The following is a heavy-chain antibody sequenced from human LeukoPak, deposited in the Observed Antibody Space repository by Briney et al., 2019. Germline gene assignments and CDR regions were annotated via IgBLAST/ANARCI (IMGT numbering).Heavy chain of an antibody. Sequence: GGSLRLSCAASGFTFSSYGMSWVRQAPGKGLEWVSAISGSGGSTYYADSVKGRFTISRDNSRDILYLQMNSLRAEDTAVYYCAKDPRITGTTPHFDYWGQGTLVTVSS. J-gene: IGHJ4*02. CDR1: GFTFSSYG. V-gene: IGHV3-23*01. CDR2: ISGSGGST. CDR3: AKDPRITGTTPHFDY. D-gene: IGHD1-20*01.